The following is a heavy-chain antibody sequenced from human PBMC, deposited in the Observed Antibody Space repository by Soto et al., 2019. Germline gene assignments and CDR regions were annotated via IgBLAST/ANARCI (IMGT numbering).Heavy chain of an antibody. J-gene: IGHJ4*02. V-gene: IGHV3-23*01. CDR1: GFSFSTYT. D-gene: IGHD2-15*01. Sequence: EVQLLQSGGGLVQPGGSLRLSCAASGFSFSTYTMSWLRQAPGKGLEWVSCFSGSGGSTYYADSVKGRFTISRDNSKXXXXLXXXSLRAEDTAVYYCAKCGGLGTPRGSGTCYCPIDYWGQGTLVTVSS. CDR2: FSGSGGST. CDR3: AKCGGLGTPRGSGTCYCPIDY.